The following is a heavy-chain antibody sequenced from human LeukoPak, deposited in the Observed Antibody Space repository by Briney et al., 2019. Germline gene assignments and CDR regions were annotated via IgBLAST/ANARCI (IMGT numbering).Heavy chain of an antibody. Sequence: ASVKVSCKASGYTFTSYVISWVRQAPGQGLEWMGWISAYNGNTNYAQKFQGRVTMTTDTSTSTAYMELRSLRSDDTAVYYCARVDGYPDPFDIWGQGTMVTVSS. CDR3: ARVDGYPDPFDI. J-gene: IGHJ3*02. V-gene: IGHV1-18*01. CDR1: GYTFTSYV. CDR2: ISAYNGNT. D-gene: IGHD5-24*01.